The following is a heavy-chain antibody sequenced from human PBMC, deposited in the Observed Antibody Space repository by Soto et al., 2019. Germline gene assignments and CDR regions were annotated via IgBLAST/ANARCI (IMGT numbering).Heavy chain of an antibody. Sequence: VQLVQSGGGVVQPGRSLRLSCAASGFTFSSFGMHWVRQAPGKGLEWVAVVFSDGNNKYYIDSVKGRFTISRDNSKSPLYLHMNSLRVEDTAVYYCARDLGSGSYSPDYWGQGTLVTVSS. V-gene: IGHV3-33*08. CDR3: ARDLGSGSYSPDY. J-gene: IGHJ4*02. CDR1: GFTFSSFG. D-gene: IGHD3-10*01. CDR2: VFSDGNNK.